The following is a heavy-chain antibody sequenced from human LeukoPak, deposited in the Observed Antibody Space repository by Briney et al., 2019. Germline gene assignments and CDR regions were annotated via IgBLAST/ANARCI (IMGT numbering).Heavy chain of an antibody. D-gene: IGHD6-13*01. V-gene: IGHV4-59*11. Sequence: SDTLSLPHGVSGGSNSNHHWSGIRQPPGKALEGIGYLYDRGTTVYNPSLKSRVTVSVHTSKNQFSLRLTSVTAADTSIYYCAREKLSAGPHSEHWGRGILVSVSA. CDR3: AREKLSAGPHSEH. CDR1: GGSNSNHH. CDR2: LYDRGTT. J-gene: IGHJ4*02.